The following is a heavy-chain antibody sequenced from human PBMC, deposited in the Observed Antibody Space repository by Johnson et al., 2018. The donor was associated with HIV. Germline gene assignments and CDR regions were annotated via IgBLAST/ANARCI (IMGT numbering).Heavy chain of an antibody. Sequence: QVQLVESGGGLVQPGGSLRLSCAASKFSFSNYALHWVRQAPGKGLEWVALISSDGSNKYYGDSVKGRFTISRDNSKNTVFLQVNSLRGDDTAVYSCARPRIEVLPAGAFDIWGPGTMVTVSS. CDR3: ARPRIEVLPAGAFDI. V-gene: IGHV3-30*04. CDR2: ISSDGSNK. CDR1: KFSFSNYA. D-gene: IGHD2-2*01. J-gene: IGHJ3*02.